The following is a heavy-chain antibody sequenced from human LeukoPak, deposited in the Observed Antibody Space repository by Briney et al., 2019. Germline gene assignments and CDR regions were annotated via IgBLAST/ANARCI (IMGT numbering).Heavy chain of an antibody. Sequence: ASVTVSFTASGYVFTNYYIHWVRQAPGQGLEWMGWINPNNGDTHYAQKFQGTVTMTRDTSISTAYMELSSLRSDDTAVYYCARGVAGVYFYYYMDVWGKGTTVTVSS. CDR1: GYVFTNYY. J-gene: IGHJ6*03. D-gene: IGHD1-14*01. V-gene: IGHV1-2*02. CDR3: ARGVAGVYFYYYMDV. CDR2: INPNNGDT.